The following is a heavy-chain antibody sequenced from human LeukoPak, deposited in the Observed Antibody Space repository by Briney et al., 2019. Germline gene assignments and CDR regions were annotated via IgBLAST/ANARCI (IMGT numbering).Heavy chain of an antibody. CDR1: GFTFTTYL. V-gene: IGHV3-7*04. Sequence: GGSLRHSCVASGFTFTTYLLNLVGQAPAKGLDWVSNIKQDGSETYYVDSVKGRFTISRDNGRNSLFLQMGSLRVEDTAVYYCVRGFDGTNAFDLWGQGTMVTVSS. CDR2: IKQDGSET. J-gene: IGHJ3*01. D-gene: IGHD3-9*01. CDR3: VRGFDGTNAFDL.